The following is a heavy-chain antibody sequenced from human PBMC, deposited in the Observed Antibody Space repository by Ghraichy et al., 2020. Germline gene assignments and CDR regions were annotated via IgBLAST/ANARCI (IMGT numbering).Heavy chain of an antibody. D-gene: IGHD2-21*01. CDR1: GGSFSGYY. V-gene: IGHV4-34*01. CDR3: ARYSLPSRYYGMDV. J-gene: IGHJ6*02. Sequence: SETLSLTCAVYGGSFSGYYWSWIRQPPGKGLEWIGEINHSGSTNYNPSLKSRVTISVDTSKNQFSLKLSSVTAADTAVYYCARYSLPSRYYGMDVWGQGTTVTVSS. CDR2: INHSGST.